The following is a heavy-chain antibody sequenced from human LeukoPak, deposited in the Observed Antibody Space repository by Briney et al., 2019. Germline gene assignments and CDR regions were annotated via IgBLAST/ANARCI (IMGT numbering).Heavy chain of an antibody. CDR3: ARAPYYYDSSGYYYYFDY. CDR1: GFTFTNYN. J-gene: IGHJ4*02. D-gene: IGHD3-22*01. CDR2: INTNTGNP. V-gene: IGHV7-4-1*02. Sequence: ASVKVSCKASGFTFTNYNLHWVRQAPGQGLEWMGWINTNTGNPTYAQGFTGRFVFSLDTSVSTAYLQISSLKAEDTAVYYCARAPYYYDSSGYYYYFDYWGQGTLVTVSS.